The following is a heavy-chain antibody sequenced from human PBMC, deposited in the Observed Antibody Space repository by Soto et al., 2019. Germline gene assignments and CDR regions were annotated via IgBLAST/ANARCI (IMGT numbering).Heavy chain of an antibody. Sequence: PGGSLRLSCAASGFTFSSYAMSWVRQAPGKGLEWVSAISGSGGSTYYADSVKGRFTISRDNSKNTLYLQMNSLRAEDTAVYYCAKDGDYGGTPPDFGIGGAAFDIWGQGTMVTVSS. CDR1: GFTFSSYA. CDR2: ISGSGGST. CDR3: AKDGDYGGTPPDFGIGGAAFDI. V-gene: IGHV3-23*01. D-gene: IGHD4-17*01. J-gene: IGHJ3*02.